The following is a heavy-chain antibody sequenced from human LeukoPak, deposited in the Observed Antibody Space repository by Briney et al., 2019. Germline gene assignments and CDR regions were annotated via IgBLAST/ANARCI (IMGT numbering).Heavy chain of an antibody. Sequence: PGGSLRLSCAASGFTFGSYGMHWARQAPGKGLEWVAVVSFDGRTKYYAGSVKGRFTISRDNSQNTLYLQMNSLRAEDTAVYYCAKDGNTVTIFDYWGRGTLVTVSS. CDR3: AKDGNTVTIFDY. V-gene: IGHV3-30*18. J-gene: IGHJ4*02. D-gene: IGHD4-17*01. CDR2: VSFDGRTK. CDR1: GFTFGSYG.